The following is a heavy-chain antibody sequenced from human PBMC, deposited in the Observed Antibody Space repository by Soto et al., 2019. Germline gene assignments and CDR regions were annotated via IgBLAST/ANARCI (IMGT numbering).Heavy chain of an antibody. CDR2: IKQDGSVK. J-gene: IGHJ4*02. D-gene: IGHD4-17*01. V-gene: IGHV3-7*01. Sequence: EVQLVESGGGLVQPGGSLRLSCAASGFTLSGYWMSWVRQAPRKGLEWVANIKQDGSVKYYVDSVKGRFTISRDNAQNSLYLQMDSLRAEDTAVYYCARPTSVDYGDYGWDCWGQGTLVTVSS. CDR1: GFTLSGYW. CDR3: ARPTSVDYGDYGWDC.